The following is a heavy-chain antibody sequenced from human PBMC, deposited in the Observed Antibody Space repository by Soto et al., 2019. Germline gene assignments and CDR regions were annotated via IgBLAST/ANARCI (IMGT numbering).Heavy chain of an antibody. CDR3: ARELPQRQGRNMDV. V-gene: IGHV4-31*03. D-gene: IGHD1-1*01. CDR1: GGSMTSGDQY. J-gene: IGHJ6*02. CDR2: INHRGSL. Sequence: SETLSLTCSVTGGSMTSGDQYWSWIRHRPGEGLEWFGYINHRGSLYYNPSLKSRVSMSVDTSKNQFSLNLSSVTAADTAVYYCARELPQRQGRNMDVWGQGTTVTVSS.